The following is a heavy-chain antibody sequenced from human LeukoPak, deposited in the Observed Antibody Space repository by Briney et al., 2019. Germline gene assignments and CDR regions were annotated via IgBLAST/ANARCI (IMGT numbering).Heavy chain of an antibody. CDR3: AKDASSSWRDKFFDS. Sequence: GGSLRLSCAASGFTFSSYAVSWVRRAPGKGLEWVSSISASAGTTYYADSVKGRSTISRDNSKTTLFLQMNSLRAEDSAVYYCAKDASSSWRDKFFDSWGQGTLVTVSS. D-gene: IGHD3-3*01. V-gene: IGHV3-23*01. J-gene: IGHJ4*02. CDR1: GFTFSSYA. CDR2: ISASAGTT.